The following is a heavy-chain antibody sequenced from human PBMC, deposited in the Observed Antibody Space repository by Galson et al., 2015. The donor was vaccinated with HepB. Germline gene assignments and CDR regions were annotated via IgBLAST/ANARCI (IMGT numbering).Heavy chain of an antibody. CDR3: ARGSLLWFGELFF. D-gene: IGHD3-10*01. CDR1: GYNFATYY. Sequence: SVKVSCKASGYNFATYYIHWVRQAPGHGLEWMGVINPSDGRTTYAQKLQGRVTMTRDTSSSTVYMDLSSLRSDDTAVYFCARGSLLWFGELFFWAQGTLVTVSS. CDR2: INPSDGRT. V-gene: IGHV1-46*04. J-gene: IGHJ4*02.